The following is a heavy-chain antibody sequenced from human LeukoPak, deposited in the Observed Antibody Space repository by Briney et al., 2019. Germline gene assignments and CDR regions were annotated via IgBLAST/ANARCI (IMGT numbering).Heavy chain of an antibody. CDR3: ARDQKYSGYDWGVY. D-gene: IGHD5-12*01. CDR1: GFTFSSYA. V-gene: IGHV3-33*08. Sequence: GGSLRLSCSASGFTFSSYAMHWVRQAPGKGLEWVAVIWYDGSNKYYADSVKGRFTISRDNSKNTLYLQMSSLRAEDTAVYYCARDQKYSGYDWGVYWGQGTLVTVSS. J-gene: IGHJ4*02. CDR2: IWYDGSNK.